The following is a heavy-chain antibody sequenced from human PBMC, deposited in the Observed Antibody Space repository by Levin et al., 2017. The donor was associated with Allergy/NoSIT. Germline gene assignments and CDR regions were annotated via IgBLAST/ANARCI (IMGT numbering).Heavy chain of an antibody. Sequence: GGSLRLSCAASGFTFSSYWMHWVRQAPGEGLVWVSRIHGDGSSTSYADSVKGRFTISRDNAKNTLYLQMNSLRAEDTAVYYCARDLPGDLRAASVDCWGQGTLVTVSP. D-gene: IGHD1-1*01. J-gene: IGHJ4*02. CDR2: IHGDGSST. CDR1: GFTFSSYW. CDR3: ARDLPGDLRAASVDC. V-gene: IGHV3-74*01.